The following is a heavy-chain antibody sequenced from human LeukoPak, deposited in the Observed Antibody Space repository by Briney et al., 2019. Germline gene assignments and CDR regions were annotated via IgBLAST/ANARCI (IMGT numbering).Heavy chain of an antibody. Sequence: PSETLSLTCAVYGGSFSGYYWSWIRQPPGKGLEGIGEINHSGSTNYNPSLKSRVTISVDTSKNQFSLKLSSVTAADTAVYYCARGRGYRSGGSCYGGFDYWGQGTLVTVSS. CDR2: INHSGST. CDR1: GGSFSGYY. D-gene: IGHD2-15*01. CDR3: ARGRGYRSGGSCYGGFDY. J-gene: IGHJ4*02. V-gene: IGHV4-34*01.